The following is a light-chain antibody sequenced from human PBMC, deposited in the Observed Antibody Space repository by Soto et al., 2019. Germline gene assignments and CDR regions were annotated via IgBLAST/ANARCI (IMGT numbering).Light chain of an antibody. CDR2: GNS. CDR3: QSYDSSLSVLV. J-gene: IGLJ2*01. V-gene: IGLV1-40*01. Sequence: QSVLTQPPSVSGAPGQRVTISCTGSSSNIGAGYDVHWYQQLPGTAPKLLIYGNSNRPSGVPDRFSGSKSGTSASLAITGLQAEDEADYYCQSYDSSLSVLVFGGGTKVTGL. CDR1: SSNIGAGYD.